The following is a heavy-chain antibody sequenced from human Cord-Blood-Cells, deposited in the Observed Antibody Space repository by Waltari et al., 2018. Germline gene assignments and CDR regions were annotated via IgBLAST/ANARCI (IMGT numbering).Heavy chain of an antibody. V-gene: IGHV4-4*02. Sequence: QVQLQESGPGLVKPSGTLSLTCAVSGGSIRSSNWWSWVRQPPGKGLEWIGEIYHSGSTNNNPSLKSEVTISVDKSKNQFSLKLSSVTAADTAVYYCARASRYYDSSGYYAFDIWGQGTMVTVSS. D-gene: IGHD3-22*01. CDR3: ARASRYYDSSGYYAFDI. CDR2: IYHSGST. CDR1: GGSIRSSNW. J-gene: IGHJ3*02.